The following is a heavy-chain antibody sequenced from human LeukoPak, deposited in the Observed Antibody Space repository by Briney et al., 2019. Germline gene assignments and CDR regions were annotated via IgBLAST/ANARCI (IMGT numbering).Heavy chain of an antibody. CDR3: AKDDTYCSGGSCPGWYFEY. D-gene: IGHD2-15*01. Sequence: QSGGSLRLSCAASGFTFSSYAMSWVRQAPGKGLEWVSGISGSGGSTYYADSVKGRFTISRDNSKNTLYLQMNSLRAEDTAVYYCAKDDTYCSGGSCPGWYFEYWGQGTLVTVSS. J-gene: IGHJ4*02. V-gene: IGHV3-23*01. CDR1: GFTFSSYA. CDR2: ISGSGGST.